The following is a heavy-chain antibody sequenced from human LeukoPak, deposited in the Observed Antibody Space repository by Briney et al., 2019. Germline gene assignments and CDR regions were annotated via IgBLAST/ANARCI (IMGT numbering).Heavy chain of an antibody. J-gene: IGHJ6*03. CDR3: ARELLNTLPLSYSMDV. CDR1: GFNFDKYN. CDR2: ISLSGSPI. D-gene: IGHD4/OR15-4a*01. Sequence: GGSLRLSCAASGFNFDKYNMNWVRQAPGKGLEGISYISLSGSPIYYADSVKGRFTTSRDNAKKSLYLQMNSLRAEDTAVYYCARELLNTLPLSYSMDVWGKGATVIVSS. V-gene: IGHV3-48*04.